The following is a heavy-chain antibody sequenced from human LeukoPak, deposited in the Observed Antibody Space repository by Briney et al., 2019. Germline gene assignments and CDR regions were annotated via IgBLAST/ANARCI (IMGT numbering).Heavy chain of an antibody. J-gene: IGHJ3*02. CDR1: GDSISSYY. D-gene: IGHD1-26*01. V-gene: IGHV4-59*01. CDR3: ARPGWVGATGAFHI. Sequence: SETLSLTCTVSGDSISSYYWSWIRQPPGTGLEWIGYIHYSGNTNYNPSLKSRVSISVDTSNNQFSLKLSSVTAADTAVYYCARPGWVGATGAFHIWGQGTLVTVSS. CDR2: IHYSGNT.